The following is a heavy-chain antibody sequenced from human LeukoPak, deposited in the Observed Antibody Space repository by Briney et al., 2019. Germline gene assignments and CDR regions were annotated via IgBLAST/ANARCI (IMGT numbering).Heavy chain of an antibody. CDR3: ARVPEAITMPYYFDY. D-gene: IGHD3-10*01. CDR2: LSPDSGGT. CDR1: GYTFIGSY. J-gene: IGHJ4*02. Sequence: DSLKVSRKASGYTFIGSYIHWVRQAPRQGLDWMGWLSPDSGGTNYAQMFQGRVTMTRDTSISTAYMELSRLVSEDTAVYYCARVPEAITMPYYFDYWGQGTLVTVSS. V-gene: IGHV1-2*02.